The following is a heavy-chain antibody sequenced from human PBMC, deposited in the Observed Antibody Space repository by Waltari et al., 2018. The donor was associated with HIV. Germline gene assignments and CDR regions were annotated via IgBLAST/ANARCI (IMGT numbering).Heavy chain of an antibody. V-gene: IGHV1-2*06. Sequence: QVHLVQSEAEVRKPGASIKVSCKSSGFTFTTCFIHWVRQAPGQGLEWMGRLNPYTGSTFYRQKFQGRLTVTMDPSIGTAYMQLDGLTSDDTATYFCARQNSDNDPYFDYWGQGTRVTVSS. J-gene: IGHJ4*02. D-gene: IGHD1-26*01. CDR2: LNPYTGST. CDR3: ARQNSDNDPYFDY. CDR1: GFTFTTCF.